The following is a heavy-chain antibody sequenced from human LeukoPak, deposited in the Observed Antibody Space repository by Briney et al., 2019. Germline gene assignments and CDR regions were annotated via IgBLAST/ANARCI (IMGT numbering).Heavy chain of an antibody. Sequence: SGTLSLTCAVYGGSFSGYYWSWIRQPPGKGLEWIGEINHSGSTNYNPSLKSRVTISVDTSKNQFSLKLSSVTAADTAVYYCARVGPGPAARPSRNAFDIWGQGTMVTVSS. J-gene: IGHJ3*02. CDR3: ARVGPGPAARPSRNAFDI. CDR2: INHSGST. V-gene: IGHV4-34*01. D-gene: IGHD6-6*01. CDR1: GGSFSGYY.